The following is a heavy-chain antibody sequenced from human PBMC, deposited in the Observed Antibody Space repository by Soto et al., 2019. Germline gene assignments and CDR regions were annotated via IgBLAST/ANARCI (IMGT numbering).Heavy chain of an antibody. J-gene: IGHJ4*02. D-gene: IGHD3-22*01. Sequence: SETLSLTCTVSGGSISSGGYYWSWIRQHPGKGLEWIGYIYYSGSTYYNPSLKSRVTISVDTSKNQFSLKLSSVTAADTAGYYCARFGYSTNIGIDYWGQGTLVTVSS. V-gene: IGHV4-31*03. CDR3: ARFGYSTNIGIDY. CDR1: GGSISSGGYY. CDR2: IYYSGST.